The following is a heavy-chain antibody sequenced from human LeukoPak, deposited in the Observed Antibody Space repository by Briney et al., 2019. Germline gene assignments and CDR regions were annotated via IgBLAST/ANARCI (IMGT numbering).Heavy chain of an antibody. Sequence: GGSLRLSCAASGFTVSTNYMNWVRQAPGKGLEWVSSISSSSSYIYYADSVKGRFTISRDNAKNSLYLQLNSLRAEDTAVYYCARDPDGYDPSDVDYWGQGTLVTVSS. CDR1: GFTVSTNY. CDR3: ARDPDGYDPSDVDY. D-gene: IGHD5-12*01. CDR2: ISSSSSYI. V-gene: IGHV3-21*01. J-gene: IGHJ4*02.